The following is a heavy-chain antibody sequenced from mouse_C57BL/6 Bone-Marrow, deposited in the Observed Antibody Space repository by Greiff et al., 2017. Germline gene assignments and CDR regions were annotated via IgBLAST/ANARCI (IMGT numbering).Heavy chain of an antibody. D-gene: IGHD2-4*01. V-gene: IGHV5-15*01. CDR1: GFTFSDYG. CDR3: ARLIYYDCGGGYFDV. Sequence: DVMLVESGGGLVQPGGSLKLSCAASGFTFSDYGLAWVRQAPRKGPEWVAFLSNLAYSIYYADTVTGRFTISSENAKNTLYLEMSSLRSEDTAMYYCARLIYYDCGGGYFDVWGTGTTVTVSS. J-gene: IGHJ1*03. CDR2: LSNLAYSI.